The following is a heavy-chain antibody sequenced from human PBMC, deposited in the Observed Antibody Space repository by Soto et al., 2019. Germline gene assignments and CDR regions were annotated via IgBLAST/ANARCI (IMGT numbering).Heavy chain of an antibody. J-gene: IGHJ5*02. CDR1: GGSISSSRYY. D-gene: IGHD6-19*01. CDR3: ARQAMSSSWHVFDP. Sequence: SETLSLTCTVSGGSISSSRYYWGWVRQPPGRGLEWIGSIYYSGNFHYNPSLRSPVTMSVDTSKNQFALRLSSVTAADTAVYYCARQAMSSSWHVFDPWGQGILVTVSS. CDR2: IYYSGNF. V-gene: IGHV4-39*01.